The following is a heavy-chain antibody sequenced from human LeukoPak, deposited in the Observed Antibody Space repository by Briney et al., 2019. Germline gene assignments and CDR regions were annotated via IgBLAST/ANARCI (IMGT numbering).Heavy chain of an antibody. CDR1: GYTFSNYG. Sequence: ASVKVSCKASGYTFSNYGISWVRQAPGLGLEWMGWTSYNGNTNYAQKFQDRVTMTTDTSTTTAYMELRSMESDDTAVYYCARHSGSCWQALGYWGQGTLVTVSS. D-gene: IGHD6-19*01. CDR2: TSYNGNT. J-gene: IGHJ4*02. V-gene: IGHV1-18*04. CDR3: ARHSGSCWQALGY.